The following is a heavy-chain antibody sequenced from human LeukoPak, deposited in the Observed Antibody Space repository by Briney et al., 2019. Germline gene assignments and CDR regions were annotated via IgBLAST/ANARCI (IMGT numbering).Heavy chain of an antibody. D-gene: IGHD6-6*01. Sequence: PSETLSITCTVSGGSISSYYWSWIRQPPGKGLEWIGYIYTSGSTNYNPSLKSRVTISVDTPKNQFSLKLSSVTAADTAVYYCARHGSSSAASGSYYYYYYMDVWGKGTTVTVSS. CDR1: GGSISSYY. V-gene: IGHV4-4*09. CDR3: ARHGSSSAASGSYYYYYYMDV. J-gene: IGHJ6*03. CDR2: IYTSGST.